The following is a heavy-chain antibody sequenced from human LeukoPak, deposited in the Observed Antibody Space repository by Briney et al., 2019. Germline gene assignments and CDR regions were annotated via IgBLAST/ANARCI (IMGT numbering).Heavy chain of an antibody. J-gene: IGHJ4*02. CDR2: ISGSGGST. Sequence: GGSLRLSCAASGFTFSSYAMSWVRQAPGKGLEWVSAISGSGGSTYYADSVKGRFTISRDNSKNTLYLQMNSLRAEATAVYYCAKDGSAAAGSEVDYWGQGTLVTVSS. CDR3: AKDGSAAAGSEVDY. V-gene: IGHV3-23*01. CDR1: GFTFSSYA. D-gene: IGHD6-13*01.